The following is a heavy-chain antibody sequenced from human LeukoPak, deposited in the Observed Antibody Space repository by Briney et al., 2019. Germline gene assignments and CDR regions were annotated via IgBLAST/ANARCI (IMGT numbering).Heavy chain of an antibody. CDR3: ARDHCSSTSCYSNFDY. CDR2: INAGNGNT. J-gene: IGHJ4*02. Sequence: GASVKVSCKASGCTFTSYAMHWVRQAPGQRLEWMGWINAGNGNTKYSQKFQGRVTIARDTSASTAYMELSSLRSEDTAVYCCARDHCSSTSCYSNFDYWGQGTLVTVSS. CDR1: GCTFTSYA. D-gene: IGHD2-2*01. V-gene: IGHV1-3*01.